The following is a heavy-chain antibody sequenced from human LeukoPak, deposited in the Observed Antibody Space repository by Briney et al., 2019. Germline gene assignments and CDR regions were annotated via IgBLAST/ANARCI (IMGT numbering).Heavy chain of an antibody. CDR2: IIPIFGTA. J-gene: IGHJ3*02. D-gene: IGHD3-3*01. CDR3: ARRTLTIRTFDI. CDR1: GYTFTSYG. Sequence: SVKVSCKASGYTFTSYGISWVRQAPGQGLEWMGGIIPIFGTANYAQKFQGRVTITTDESTSTAYMELSSLRSEDTAVYYCARRTLTIRTFDIWGQGTMVTVSS. V-gene: IGHV1-69*05.